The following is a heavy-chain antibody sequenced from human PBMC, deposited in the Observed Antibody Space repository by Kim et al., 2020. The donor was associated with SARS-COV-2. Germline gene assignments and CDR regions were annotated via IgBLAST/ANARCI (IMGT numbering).Heavy chain of an antibody. Sequence: SETLSLTCTVSGGSINSSSYYWGWIRQPPGKGLEWIGSIYYSGSTYYNPSLKSRVTISVDTSKNQFSLKLSSVTAADTAVYYCARHGSSGVIVVVITEFDYWGQGTLVTVSS. CDR3: ARHGSSGVIVVVITEFDY. V-gene: IGHV4-39*01. CDR1: GGSINSSSYY. CDR2: IYYSGST. J-gene: IGHJ4*02. D-gene: IGHD3-22*01.